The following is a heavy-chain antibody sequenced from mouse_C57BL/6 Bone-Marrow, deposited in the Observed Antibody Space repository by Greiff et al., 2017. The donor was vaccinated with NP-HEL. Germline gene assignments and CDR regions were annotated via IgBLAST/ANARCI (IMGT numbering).Heavy chain of an antibody. D-gene: IGHD1-1*01. CDR2: ISDGGSYT. Sequence: EVKLMESGGGLVKPGGSLKLSCAASGFTFSSYAMSWVRQTPEKRLEWVATISDGGSYTYYPDNVKGRFTISRDNAKNNLYLQMSHLKSEDTAMYYCARDRVLILRGYYAMDYCGQGTSVTVSS. CDR3: ARDRVLILRGYYAMDY. CDR1: GFTFSSYA. V-gene: IGHV5-4*01. J-gene: IGHJ4*01.